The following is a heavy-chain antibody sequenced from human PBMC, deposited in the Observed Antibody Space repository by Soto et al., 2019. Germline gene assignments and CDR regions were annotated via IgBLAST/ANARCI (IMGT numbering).Heavy chain of an antibody. CDR3: AKLEGGYESYYFDY. V-gene: IGHV4-30-4*01. Sequence: SGTLSLTCTVSGGSISSGDYYWSWIRQPPGKGLEWIGYIYYSGSTYYNPSLKSRVTISVDTSKNQFSLKLSSVTAADTAVYYCAKLEGGYESYYFDYWGPGTLVTVSS. CDR1: GGSISSGDYY. J-gene: IGHJ4*02. CDR2: IYYSGST. D-gene: IGHD5-12*01.